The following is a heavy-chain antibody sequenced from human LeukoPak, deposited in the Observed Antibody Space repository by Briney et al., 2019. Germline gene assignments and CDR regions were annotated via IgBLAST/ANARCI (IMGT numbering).Heavy chain of an antibody. V-gene: IGHV3-33*01. CDR2: ILSDGSKE. J-gene: IGHJ4*02. CDR3: ARDRARGLNYFDY. Sequence: GGSLRLSCAASGFTFSSYGMHWVRQAPGKGLEWVAVILSDGSKEFYTDSVKGRFTISRDNAKNSLYLQMNSLRAEDTAVYYCARDRARGLNYFDYWGQGTLVTVSS. CDR1: GFTFSSYG. D-gene: IGHD3-10*01.